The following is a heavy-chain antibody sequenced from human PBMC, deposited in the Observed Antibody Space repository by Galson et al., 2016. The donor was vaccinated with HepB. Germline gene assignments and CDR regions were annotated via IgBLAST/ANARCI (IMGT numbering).Heavy chain of an antibody. J-gene: IGHJ4*02. CDR2: IYNDGSRT. V-gene: IGHV3-74*01. Sequence: SLRLSCAASGFTFSSYWMHWVRQAPGKGLVWVSRIYNDGSRTNYADSVKGRFTISRDNAKNTLHLQMNSLTAEDTAVYYCVRSPEEEDYWGQGILVTVSS. CDR3: VRSPEEEDY. CDR1: GFTFSSYW. D-gene: IGHD1-14*01.